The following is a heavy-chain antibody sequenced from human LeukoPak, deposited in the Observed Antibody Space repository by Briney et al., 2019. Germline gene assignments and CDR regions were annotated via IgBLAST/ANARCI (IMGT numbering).Heavy chain of an antibody. Sequence: ASVKVSCKASGYTFTGFYMHWVRQAPGQGFEWMGWINSYSGGTNYAQKFQGRVTLTRDTSISTAYMELNTLRSDDTAVYYCAKQGAPASFDYWGQGTLVAVSS. CDR3: AKQGAPASFDY. CDR1: GYTFTGFY. D-gene: IGHD2-2*01. CDR2: INSYSGGT. V-gene: IGHV1-2*02. J-gene: IGHJ4*02.